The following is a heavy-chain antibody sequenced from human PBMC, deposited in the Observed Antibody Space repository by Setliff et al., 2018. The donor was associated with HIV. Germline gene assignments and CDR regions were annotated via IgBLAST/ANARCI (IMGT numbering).Heavy chain of an antibody. CDR1: AGSINSGGYY. J-gene: IGHJ3*02. CDR2: IHYSGST. D-gene: IGHD3-22*01. CDR3: ARRGDSSSYLYAFEI. V-gene: IGHV4-31*11. Sequence: SETLSLTCAVSAGSINSGGYYWTWIRQHPGMGLEWIGYIHYSGSTYYNPSLKSRVTISVDTSKNQFSLKLSSVTAADTAVYYCARRGDSSSYLYAFEIWGQGTMVTVSS.